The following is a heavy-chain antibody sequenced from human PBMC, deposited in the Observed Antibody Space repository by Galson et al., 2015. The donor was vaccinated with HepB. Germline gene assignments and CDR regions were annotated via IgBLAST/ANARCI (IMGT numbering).Heavy chain of an antibody. CDR2: IYYSGST. J-gene: IGHJ4*02. CDR1: GASISSNNYY. Sequence: SETLSLTCTVSGASISSNNYYWGWIRQSPGKGLEWIGTIYYSGSTYYNPSLKSRVTISVDTSKNQFSLKLSSVTAADTAVYYCARRGEYCSNGLCSRVYDYWGQGTLVTVSS. V-gene: IGHV4-39*01. CDR3: ARRGEYCSNGLCSRVYDY. D-gene: IGHD2-8*01.